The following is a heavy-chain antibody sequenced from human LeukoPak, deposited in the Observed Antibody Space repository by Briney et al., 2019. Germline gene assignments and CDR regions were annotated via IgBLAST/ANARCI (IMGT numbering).Heavy chain of an antibody. V-gene: IGHV3-21*01. Sequence: GGSLRLSCAASGFTFSSYSMNWVRQAPGKGLEWVSSITSSSSYIFYADSVKGRFTISRDNAKNSLYLQMNSLRAEDTAVYYCARSKEGTSFDPWGQGTLVTVSS. D-gene: IGHD2-2*01. CDR2: ITSSSSYI. CDR1: GFTFSSYS. J-gene: IGHJ5*02. CDR3: ARSKEGTSFDP.